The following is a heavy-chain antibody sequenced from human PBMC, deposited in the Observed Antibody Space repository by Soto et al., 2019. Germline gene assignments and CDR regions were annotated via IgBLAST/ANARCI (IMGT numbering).Heavy chain of an antibody. Sequence: QVQLQESGPGLVKPSQTLSLTCIVSGGSISSNDFYWSWIRQHPGKGLEWIGYIYYSGNTYYNPSPKTRFTILVDPSKHPFPLKVSSVPAADTPVSFCPTLSGTSQILFTPWAQGTLVPVSS. V-gene: IGHV4-31*03. CDR1: GGSISSNDFY. CDR2: IYYSGNT. J-gene: IGHJ5*02. D-gene: IGHD3-9*01. CDR3: PTLSGTSQILFTP.